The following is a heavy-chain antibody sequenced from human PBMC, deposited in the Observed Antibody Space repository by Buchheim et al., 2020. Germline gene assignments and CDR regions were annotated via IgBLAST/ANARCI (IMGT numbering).Heavy chain of an antibody. CDR2: IHYRGNS. CDR1: GVSISSGDDY. V-gene: IGHV4-30-4*08. CDR3: ARALDAPMVRYFDY. D-gene: IGHD5-18*01. J-gene: IGHJ4*02. Sequence: QVQLQESGPGLVKPSETLSLTCSVSGVSISSGDDYWSWIRQPPGKGLEWIGYIHYRGNSFYNSSLKRRITMSLDTSKNQFSLRLSSVTAADTAVYYCARALDAPMVRYFDYWGQGTL.